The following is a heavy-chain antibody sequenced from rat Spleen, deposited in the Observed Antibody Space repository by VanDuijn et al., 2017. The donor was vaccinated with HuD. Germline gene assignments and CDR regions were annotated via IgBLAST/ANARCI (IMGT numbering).Heavy chain of an antibody. CDR2: ISYDGGST. Sequence: EVQLVESGGGLVQPGRSLKLSCTASGLSFSNYDMAWVRQAPTKGLEWVAYISYDGGSTYYRDSVKGRFTISRDDAKSTLYLQMDSLRSEDTATYYCTTKADWGQGVMVTVSS. J-gene: IGHJ2*01. CDR1: GLSFSNYD. CDR3: TTKAD. V-gene: IGHV5-20*01.